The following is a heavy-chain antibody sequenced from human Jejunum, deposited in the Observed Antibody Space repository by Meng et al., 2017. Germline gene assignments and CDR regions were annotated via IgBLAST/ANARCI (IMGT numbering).Heavy chain of an antibody. Sequence: QVQVEGRGPGRARPWGTLALTCTVSGGSISNWWSWVRQPPGKGLEWIGDIYHSGTTNYNPSLQSRVTISVDKSENQFSLKLRSVTAADTAVYYCARVQGDFYDNDAYYSYFAYWGPGALVTVSS. CDR2: IYHSGTT. D-gene: IGHD3-22*01. J-gene: IGHJ4*02. V-gene: IGHV4-4*02. CDR1: GGSISNW. CDR3: ARVQGDFYDNDAYYSYFAY.